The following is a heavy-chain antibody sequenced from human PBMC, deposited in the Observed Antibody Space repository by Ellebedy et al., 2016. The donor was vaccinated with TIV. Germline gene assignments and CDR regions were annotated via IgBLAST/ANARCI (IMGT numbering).Heavy chain of an antibody. CDR2: ISAYNGNT. J-gene: IGHJ5*02. Sequence: ASVKVSCKASGYTFTSYGISWVRQAPGQGLEWMGWISAYNGNTNYAQKPQGRVTMTTDTSTSTAYMELRSLRPDDTAVYYCARDFTYFRGSGFDPWGQGTLVTVSS. CDR3: ARDFTYFRGSGFDP. V-gene: IGHV1-18*01. CDR1: GYTFTSYG. D-gene: IGHD2/OR15-2a*01.